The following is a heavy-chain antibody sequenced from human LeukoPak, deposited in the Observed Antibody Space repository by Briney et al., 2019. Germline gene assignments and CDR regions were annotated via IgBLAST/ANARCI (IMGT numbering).Heavy chain of an antibody. CDR2: IYYSGST. Sequence: PSETLSLTCTVSGGSISSGSYYWGWIRQPPGKGLPRYGRIYYSGSTYSNPSLKSRVTIYVDTSKNQFSLKLSSVTAADTAVYYCARQVLLWFGELSSGDADYWGQGTLVTVSS. CDR1: GGSISSGSYY. J-gene: IGHJ4*02. V-gene: IGHV4-39*01. D-gene: IGHD3-10*01. CDR3: ARQVLLWFGELSSGDADY.